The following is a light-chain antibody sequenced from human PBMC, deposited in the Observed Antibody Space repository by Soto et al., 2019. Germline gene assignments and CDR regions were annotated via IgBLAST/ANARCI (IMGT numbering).Light chain of an antibody. CDR2: DDS. CDR3: QVWDSSSSHYV. V-gene: IGLV3-21*02. J-gene: IGLJ1*01. Sequence: SYELTQTPSVSVAPGQTVRNICGETNIGGKSVHWYQQKPGQAPVLVIYDDSDRPSVIPDRFSGSNSGNTATLTISSVEAGDEADYYCQVWDSSSSHYVFGAGTKVTVL. CDR1: NIGGKS.